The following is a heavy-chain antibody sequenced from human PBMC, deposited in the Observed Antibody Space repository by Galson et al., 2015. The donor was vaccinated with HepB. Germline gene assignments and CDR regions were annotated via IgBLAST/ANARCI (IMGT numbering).Heavy chain of an antibody. CDR2: ISAYNGNT. V-gene: IGHV1-18*01. D-gene: IGHD3-22*01. J-gene: IGHJ4*02. CDR3: AREVGLYDSSGYVFDY. Sequence: SVKVSCKASGYTFTSYGISWVRQAPGQGLEWMGWISAYNGNTNYAQKLQGRVTMTTDTSTSTAYMELRSLRSDDTAVYYCAREVGLYDSSGYVFDYWGQGTLVTVSS. CDR1: GYTFTSYG.